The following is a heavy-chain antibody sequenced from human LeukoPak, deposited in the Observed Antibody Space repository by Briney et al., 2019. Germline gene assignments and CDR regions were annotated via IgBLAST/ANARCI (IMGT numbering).Heavy chain of an antibody. D-gene: IGHD5-18*01. Sequence: ASVKVSCKGSGYTFTSYWIGWVRQMPGKGLEWMGIIYPGDSDTRYSPSFQGQVTISADKSISTAYLQWSSLKASGTAMYYCASRRDTFFDYWGQGTLVTVSS. CDR1: GYTFTSYW. CDR2: IYPGDSDT. CDR3: ASRRDTFFDY. J-gene: IGHJ4*02. V-gene: IGHV5-51*01.